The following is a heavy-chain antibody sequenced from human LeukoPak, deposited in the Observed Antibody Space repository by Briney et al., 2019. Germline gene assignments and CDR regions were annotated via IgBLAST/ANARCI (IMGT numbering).Heavy chain of an antibody. CDR3: TRPESSSSLACDH. D-gene: IGHD2-2*01. CDR2: INSDGSTT. CDR1: GFTFSSSW. J-gene: IGHJ4*02. Sequence: GGSLRLSCAASGFTFSSSWMHWVRQAPGKGLVWVSRINSDGSTTNYADSVKGRFIISRVNAKNTLYLQMNSLRAEDTAVYYCTRPESSSSLACDHWGQGTLVTVSS. V-gene: IGHV3-74*01.